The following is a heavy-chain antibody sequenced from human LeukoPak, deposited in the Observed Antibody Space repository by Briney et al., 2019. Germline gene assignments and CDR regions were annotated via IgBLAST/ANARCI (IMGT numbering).Heavy chain of an antibody. CDR3: ATASRSGPKAY. CDR1: EFSFSNYW. D-gene: IGHD6-19*01. J-gene: IGHJ4*02. V-gene: IGHV3-7*05. CDR2: IKQDGSEK. Sequence: PGGSLRLSCAVFEFSFSNYWMSWVRQAPGRGLEWVAIIKQDGSEKYYVDSVKGRFTISRDNAQNSLYLPMSSLRAEDTAVYYCATASRSGPKAYWGQGTLVTVSS.